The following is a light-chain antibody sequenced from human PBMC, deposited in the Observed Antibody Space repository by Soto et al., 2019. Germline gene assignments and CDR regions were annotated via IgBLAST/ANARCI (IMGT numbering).Light chain of an antibody. J-gene: IGLJ1*01. CDR3: GSNESYTLRFYV. CDR2: DFT. CDR1: QNDVGHDNF. V-gene: IGLV2-14*03. Sequence: CALAQPSSGSPSPGRSITISCSGAQNDVGHDNFVCWHQQHPDKVPKLIIYDFTRRASVVSSRFSASKSGNTAYLAISGLQADDVAVYYCGSNESYTLRFYV.